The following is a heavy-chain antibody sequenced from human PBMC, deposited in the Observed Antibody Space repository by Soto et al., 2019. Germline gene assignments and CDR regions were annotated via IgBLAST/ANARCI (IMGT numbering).Heavy chain of an antibody. CDR3: ARAHDFWGGRQHPMYS. CDR2: INHVGIT. CDR1: GGSFRGFY. D-gene: IGHD3-3*01. Sequence: NPSETMSLTCAVSGGSFRGFYWTWIRQSPGKGLEWLGDINHVGITNYNPSLKSRVSIPVDTSKSQFSLKLSSVTAADTAVYYCARAHDFWGGRQHPMYSWGHGTRVTV. J-gene: IGHJ5*01. V-gene: IGHV4-34*01.